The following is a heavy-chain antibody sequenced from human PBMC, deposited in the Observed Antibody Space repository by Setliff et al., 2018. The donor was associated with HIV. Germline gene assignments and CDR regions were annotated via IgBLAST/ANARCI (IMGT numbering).Heavy chain of an antibody. CDR1: DGSFSSDY. J-gene: IGHJ4*02. CDR3: AKPDGKYPFDH. D-gene: IGHD2-2*02. CDR2: IYYSGST. V-gene: IGHV4-59*08. Sequence: SETLSLTCTVSDGSFSSDYWTWIRQTPGKGLEWIGYIYYSGSTKYNPSLTSRVTISVDTSKNQFSLSLSSMTAADTAVYYCAKPDGKYPFDHWGLGTLVTVSS.